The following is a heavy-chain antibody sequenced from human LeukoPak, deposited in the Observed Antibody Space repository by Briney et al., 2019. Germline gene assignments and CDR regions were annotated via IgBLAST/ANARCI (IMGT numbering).Heavy chain of an antibody. J-gene: IGHJ4*02. CDR3: AREYCSTTSCYGPDY. CDR2: ISTYNGNT. Sequence: ASVKVSCKASGYTFTSYGISWVRQAPGQGLEWMGWISTYNGNTKYAQKLQGRVIMTTDTSTGTPYMELRSLRSDDTAVYYCAREYCSTTSCYGPDYWGQGTLVTVSS. CDR1: GYTFTSYG. D-gene: IGHD2-2*01. V-gene: IGHV1-18*01.